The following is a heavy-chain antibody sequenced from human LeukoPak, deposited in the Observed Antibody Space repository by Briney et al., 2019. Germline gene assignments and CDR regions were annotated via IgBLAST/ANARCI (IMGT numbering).Heavy chain of an antibody. V-gene: IGHV3-74*01. CDR2: INTDGSST. CDR1: GFTLSNYW. Sequence: GGSLRLSCSASGFTLSNYWMHWVRQAPGKGLVWVSRINTDGSSTNYADSVKGRFTVSRDNAKNTLYLQMNSLRAEDTAVYYCAKDHVGGGSDHWGQGTLVTVSS. CDR3: AKDHVGGGSDH. D-gene: IGHD3-16*01. J-gene: IGHJ4*02.